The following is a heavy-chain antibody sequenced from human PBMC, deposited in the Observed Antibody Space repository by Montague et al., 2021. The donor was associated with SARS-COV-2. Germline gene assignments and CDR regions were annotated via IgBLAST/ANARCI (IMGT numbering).Heavy chain of an antibody. Sequence: SRRLSLSASGFTFSNYAMSWVRQAPGKGLEWVSVIYSGGSSTYYADSVKGRFTISRDNSKNTLYLQMNGLRAEDTAVYYCAKDPHYDFWSGYYFDYWGQGTLVTASS. CDR1: GFTFSNYA. J-gene: IGHJ4*02. D-gene: IGHD3-3*01. CDR2: IYSGGSST. V-gene: IGHV3-23*03. CDR3: AKDPHYDFWSGYYFDY.